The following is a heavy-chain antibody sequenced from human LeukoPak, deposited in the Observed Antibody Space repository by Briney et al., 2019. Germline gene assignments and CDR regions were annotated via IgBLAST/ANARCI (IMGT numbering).Heavy chain of an antibody. D-gene: IGHD6-13*01. V-gene: IGHV1-3*01. CDR1: GYTFTSSA. CDR3: ARDREAAAGPYYYYGMDV. J-gene: IGHJ6*02. Sequence: ASVKVYCKASGYTFTSSAMHWVRQAPGQRLAWMGWINAGNGNTKYSQKFQGRVTITRDTSASTAYMELSSMRSEDTAVYYCARDREAAAGPYYYYGMDVWGQGTTVTVSS. CDR2: INAGNGNT.